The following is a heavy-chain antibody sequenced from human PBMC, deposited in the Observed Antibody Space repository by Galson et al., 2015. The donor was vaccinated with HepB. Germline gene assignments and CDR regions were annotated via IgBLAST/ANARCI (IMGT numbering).Heavy chain of an antibody. J-gene: IGHJ6*03. CDR1: GFTFSSYW. D-gene: IGHD3-3*01. CDR3: ARVQEGVDFWSATSGYYYYMDV. V-gene: IGHV3-7*01. CDR2: IKQDGSEK. Sequence: SLRLSCAASGFTFSSYWMSWVRQAPGKGLEWVANIKQDGSEKYYVDSVKGRFTISRDNAKNSLYLQMNSLGAEDTAVYYCARVQEGVDFWSATSGYYYYMDVWGKGTTVTVSS.